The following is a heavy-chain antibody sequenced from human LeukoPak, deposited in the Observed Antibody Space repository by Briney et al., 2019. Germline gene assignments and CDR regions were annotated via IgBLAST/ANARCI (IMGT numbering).Heavy chain of an antibody. CDR2: IYYTGST. Sequence: SETLSLTCTVSGGSISSGGYYWGWIRQPPGKGLEWIASIYYTGSTYYNPSLKSRVTKSVDTSKKQFSLELSSVTAADTAVYYCARRMIVVVPDYFDYWGQGTLVTVSS. J-gene: IGHJ4*02. D-gene: IGHD3-22*01. CDR1: GGSISSGGYY. CDR3: ARRMIVVVPDYFDY. V-gene: IGHV4-39*01.